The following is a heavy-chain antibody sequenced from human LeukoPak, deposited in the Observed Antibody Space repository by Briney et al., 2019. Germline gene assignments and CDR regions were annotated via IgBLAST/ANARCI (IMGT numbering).Heavy chain of an antibody. CDR3: ARGRSGSYPTGWRRYYYYYMDV. Sequence: PSETLSLTCTVSGGSISSGSYYWSWIRQPAGKGLEWIGRNYTSGSTNYNPSLKSRVTISVDTSKNQFSLKLSSVTAADTAVYYCARGRSGSYPTGWRRYYYYYMDVWGKGTTVTISS. V-gene: IGHV4-61*02. D-gene: IGHD3-10*01. J-gene: IGHJ6*03. CDR1: GGSISSGSYY. CDR2: NYTSGST.